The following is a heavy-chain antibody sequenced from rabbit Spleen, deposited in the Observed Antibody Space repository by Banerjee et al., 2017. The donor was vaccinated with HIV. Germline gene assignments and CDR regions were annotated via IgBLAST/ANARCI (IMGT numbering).Heavy chain of an antibody. CDR2: IDPIFGGT. CDR3: AREDILVAGSFNL. Sequence: QEQLVESGGGLVQPGGSLKLSCKASGFDFSNYGMSWVRQAPGKGLEWIGYIDPIFGGTYYASWVNGRFSISRENTQNTVSLQLNSLTAADTATYFCAREDILVAGSFNLWGQGTLVTVS. D-gene: IGHD4-1*01. V-gene: IGHV1S47*01. J-gene: IGHJ4*01. CDR1: GFDFSNYG.